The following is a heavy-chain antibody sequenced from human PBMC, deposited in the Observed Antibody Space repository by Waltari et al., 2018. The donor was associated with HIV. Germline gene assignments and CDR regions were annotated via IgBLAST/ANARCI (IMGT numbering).Heavy chain of an antibody. CDR1: GFTFSSYG. D-gene: IGHD3-9*01. CDR3: ARDRTSLRYFDWLDY. V-gene: IGHV3-33*01. CDR2: IRYDGSNK. Sequence: QVQLVESGGGVVQPGRSLRLSCAASGFTFSSYGMHWVRQAPGKGLEWVAVIRYDGSNKYYADSVKGRFTISRDNSKNTLYLQMNSLRAEDTAVYYCARDRTSLRYFDWLDYWGQGTLVTVSS. J-gene: IGHJ4*02.